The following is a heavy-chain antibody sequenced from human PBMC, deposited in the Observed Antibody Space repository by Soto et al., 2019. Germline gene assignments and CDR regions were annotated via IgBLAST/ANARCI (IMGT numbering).Heavy chain of an antibody. CDR2: IYHSGST. J-gene: IGHJ3*02. CDR3: ARASGYDSYAFDI. Sequence: QLQLQESGSGLVKPSQTLSLTCAVSGGSISSGGYSWSWIRQPPGKGLEWIGYIYHSGSTYYNPSLKSRVTIPVDRSKNQFSLKLSSVTAADTAVYYCARASGYDSYAFDIWGQGTMVTVSS. D-gene: IGHD5-12*01. V-gene: IGHV4-30-2*01. CDR1: GGSISSGGYS.